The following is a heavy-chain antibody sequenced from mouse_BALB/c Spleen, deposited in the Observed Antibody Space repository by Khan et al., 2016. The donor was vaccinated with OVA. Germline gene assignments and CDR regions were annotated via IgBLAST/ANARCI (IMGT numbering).Heavy chain of an antibody. CDR3: ARYDYFVGDAMDY. CDR1: GYAFTTYY. Sequence: QVQLQQSGPELVKPGASVRISCKASGYAFTTYYIHRVKQRPGQGLEWIGWIYPGNINTKYNEKFKGKATLTADKSSSTVYMQVISLTSEDSAVYFCARYDYFVGDAMDYWGQGTSVTVSS. D-gene: IGHD2-4*01. J-gene: IGHJ4*01. CDR2: IYPGNINT. V-gene: IGHV1S56*01.